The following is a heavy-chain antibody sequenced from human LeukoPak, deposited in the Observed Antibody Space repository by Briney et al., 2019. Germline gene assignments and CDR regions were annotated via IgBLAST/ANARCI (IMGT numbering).Heavy chain of an antibody. Sequence: AGSLRLSCAASGFTFSSYPMSWVRQAPGRGLEWVSVISANSGATYYADSVKGRFTISRDNAKNTLYLQMNNLRGEDTALYYCSKAGDTNYYRYGDYWGQGTLVTVSS. J-gene: IGHJ4*02. V-gene: IGHV3-23*01. CDR1: GFTFSSYP. CDR2: ISANSGAT. D-gene: IGHD5-18*01. CDR3: SKAGDTNYYRYGDY.